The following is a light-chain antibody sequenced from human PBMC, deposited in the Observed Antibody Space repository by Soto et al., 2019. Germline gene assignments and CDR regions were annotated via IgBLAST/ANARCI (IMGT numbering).Light chain of an antibody. V-gene: IGKV3-15*01. CDR2: GAS. CDR1: QRVSVT. CDR3: XXXXXXXXX. J-gene: IGKJ4*01. Sequence: IVLPQSPATLSISPGARAPLSFPASQRVSVTLTWYQQKPGQAPRLLIYGASTRATGIPAKFSGSGSGTELTLAISSLESEDFAVXXXXXXXXXXXXXXGGTXVDI.